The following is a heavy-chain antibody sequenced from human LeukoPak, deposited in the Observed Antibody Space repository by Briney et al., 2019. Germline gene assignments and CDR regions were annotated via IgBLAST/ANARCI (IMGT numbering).Heavy chain of an antibody. D-gene: IGHD6-19*01. CDR3: ARDSSGRAGWFDP. Sequence: SETLSLTCAVSGGSISSGGYSWSWIRQPPGKGLEWIGYIYYSGSTNYNPSLKSRVTISVDTSKNQFSLKLSSVTAADTAVYYCARDSSGRAGWFDPWGQGTLVTVSS. V-gene: IGHV4-61*08. CDR2: IYYSGST. CDR1: GGSISSGGYS. J-gene: IGHJ5*02.